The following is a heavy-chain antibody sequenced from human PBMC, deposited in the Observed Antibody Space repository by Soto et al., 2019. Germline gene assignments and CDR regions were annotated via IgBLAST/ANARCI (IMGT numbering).Heavy chain of an antibody. CDR3: ARGARAIFSPGGMDV. J-gene: IGHJ6*02. Sequence: HPGGSLRLSCAASEFTFSNYWMSWVRQAPGKGLEWVANIKQDGSERYYEDSMKDRFTISRDNAKNSLYLQMNSLRAEDTAVYYCARGARAIFSPGGMDVWGQGTTVTVSS. V-gene: IGHV3-7*03. CDR2: IKQDGSER. D-gene: IGHD3-3*02. CDR1: EFTFSNYW.